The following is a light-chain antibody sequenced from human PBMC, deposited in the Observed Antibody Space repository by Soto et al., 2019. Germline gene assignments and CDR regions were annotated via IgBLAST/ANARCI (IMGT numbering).Light chain of an antibody. CDR3: SSYTSSSTPYYV. V-gene: IGLV2-14*01. Sequence: QSVLTQPASVSGSPGQSITISCTGTSSDVGGYNYVSWYQQHPGKAPKLMIYEVSNRPSGVSNRFSGSKSGNTASLTISGLQAEDEADYYCSSYTSSSTPYYVFGTGTTVTVL. J-gene: IGLJ1*01. CDR1: SSDVGGYNY. CDR2: EVS.